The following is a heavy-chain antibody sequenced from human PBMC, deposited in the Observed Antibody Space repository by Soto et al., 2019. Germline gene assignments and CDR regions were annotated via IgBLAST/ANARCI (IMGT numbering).Heavy chain of an antibody. CDR1: GFTFSSYA. Sequence: GGSLRLSCAASGFTFSSYAMSWFRQAPGKGLEWVSAISGSGGSTYYADSVKGRFTISRDNSKNTLYLQMNSLRAEDTAVYYCAKPSTGRYFDWLLNGNDYWGQGTLVTVSS. CDR2: ISGSGGST. CDR3: AKPSTGRYFDWLLNGNDY. J-gene: IGHJ4*02. D-gene: IGHD3-9*01. V-gene: IGHV3-23*01.